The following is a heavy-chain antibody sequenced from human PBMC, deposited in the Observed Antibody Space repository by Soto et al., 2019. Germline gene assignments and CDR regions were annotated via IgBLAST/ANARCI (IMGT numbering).Heavy chain of an antibody. CDR1: GGSVSSGSYY. CDR2: IYYSGST. V-gene: IGHV4-61*01. D-gene: IGHD6-6*01. J-gene: IGHJ4*02. CDR3: AREYSSSSSFDY. Sequence: ESLSLTCTVSGGSVSSGSYYWSWIRQPPGKGLEWIGYIYYSGSTNYNPSLKSRVTISVDTSKNQFSLKLSSVTAADTAVYYCAREYSSSSSFDYWGQGTLVTVSS.